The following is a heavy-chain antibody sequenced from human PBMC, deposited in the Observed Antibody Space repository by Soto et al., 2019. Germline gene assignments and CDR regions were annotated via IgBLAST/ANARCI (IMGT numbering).Heavy chain of an antibody. D-gene: IGHD2-2*01. CDR2: ISPYNGHT. Sequence: QVQLVQSAGEVKKPGASVKVSCKASGYSFTSYGISWVRRAPGQGLEWMGWISPYNGHTQFVQRFQGRVTMTTDTSRKTAYMQLRNLRSDDTAHYYCARDLTIVPATHPRLENYGMDVWGQGTTVIVS. CDR3: ARDLTIVPATHPRLENYGMDV. J-gene: IGHJ6*02. V-gene: IGHV1-18*01. CDR1: GYSFTSYG.